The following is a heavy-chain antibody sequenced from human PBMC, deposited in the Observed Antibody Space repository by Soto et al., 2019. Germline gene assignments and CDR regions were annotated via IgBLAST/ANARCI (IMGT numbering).Heavy chain of an antibody. D-gene: IGHD3-10*01. V-gene: IGHV5-51*01. J-gene: IGHJ6*02. CDR3: AGGGVRGVITRTRDYYGMDV. CDR2: IYPGDSDT. CDR1: GYSFSSYW. Sequence: GGSLKISCKGSGYSFSSYWMGRVRPMPGKGLEWMGIIYPGDSDTRYSPSFQGQVTISADKSISTAYLQWSSLKASDTAMYYCAGGGVRGVITRTRDYYGMDVWGQGTTVTVSS.